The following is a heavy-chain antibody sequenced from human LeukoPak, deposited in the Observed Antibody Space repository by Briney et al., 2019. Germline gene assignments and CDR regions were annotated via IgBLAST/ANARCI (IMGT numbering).Heavy chain of an antibody. D-gene: IGHD1-1*01. CDR1: GFTFSSYA. V-gene: IGHV3-23*01. Sequence: GGSLRLSCAASGFTFSSYAMSWVRQAPGKGLEWVSAISGSGTSTYYADSVKGRFTISRDNSKNTVYLQMNSLRAEDTAVYYCAKDGTTTITFDYWGQGTLVAVSS. CDR2: ISGSGTST. CDR3: AKDGTTTITFDY. J-gene: IGHJ4*02.